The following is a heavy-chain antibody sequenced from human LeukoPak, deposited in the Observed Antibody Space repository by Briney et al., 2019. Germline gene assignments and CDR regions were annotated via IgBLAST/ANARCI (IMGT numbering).Heavy chain of an antibody. CDR1: GFTFSSYG. CDR3: ARDRYYTFDY. J-gene: IGHJ4*02. Sequence: GGSLRLSCAASGFTFSSYGMIWVRQVPGKGLVWVSHINSDGSSTTYADSVKGRFAISRDNAKNTLYLHMNSLRAEDTAVYYCARDRYYTFDYWGQGSLVTVSS. D-gene: IGHD3-22*01. V-gene: IGHV3-74*01. CDR2: INSDGSST.